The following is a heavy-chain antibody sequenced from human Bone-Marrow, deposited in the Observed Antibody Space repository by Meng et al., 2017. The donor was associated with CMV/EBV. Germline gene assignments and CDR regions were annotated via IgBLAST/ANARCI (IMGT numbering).Heavy chain of an antibody. V-gene: IGHV3-30-3*01. Sequence: GEYLMISCAACGFTFSSYAMHWVRQSPGKGLEWLAVISYDGSNIYYADSVKGRFTISRDNSKNTLYLQMNSLRVDDTAVYCCSRGDTTIRYYYYGMDVWGQGTTVTVSS. CDR2: ISYDGSNI. J-gene: IGHJ6*02. D-gene: IGHD5-18*01. CDR1: GFTFSSYA. CDR3: SRGDTTIRYYYYGMDV.